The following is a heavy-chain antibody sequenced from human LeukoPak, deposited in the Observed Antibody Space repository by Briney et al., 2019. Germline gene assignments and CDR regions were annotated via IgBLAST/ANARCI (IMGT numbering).Heavy chain of an antibody. D-gene: IGHD3-3*01. CDR3: ARDPQGGDFWSGYYGD. J-gene: IGHJ4*02. CDR2: IIPIFGTA. Sequence: SVKVSCXASGGTFSSYAISWVRQAPGQGLAWMGGIIPIFGTANYAQKFQGRVTITTDESTSTAYMELSSLRSEDTAVYYCARDPQGGDFWSGYYGDWGQGTLVTVSS. CDR1: GGTFSSYA. V-gene: IGHV1-69*05.